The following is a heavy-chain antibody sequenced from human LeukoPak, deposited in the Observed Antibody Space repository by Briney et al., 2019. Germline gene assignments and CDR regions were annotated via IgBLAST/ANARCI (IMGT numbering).Heavy chain of an antibody. CDR1: GFTFSSYW. V-gene: IGHV3-7*01. CDR3: ARRLYDSSGYNGY. CDR2: IKQDGSEK. Sequence: GGSLRLSCAASGFTFSSYWMTWVRQTPGKGLEWVANIKQDGSEKYYADAVKGRFTISRDNAKNSVYLQTSSLTVEDKDVYYFARRLYDSSGYNGYWGQGVLVTVSS. J-gene: IGHJ4*02. D-gene: IGHD3-22*01.